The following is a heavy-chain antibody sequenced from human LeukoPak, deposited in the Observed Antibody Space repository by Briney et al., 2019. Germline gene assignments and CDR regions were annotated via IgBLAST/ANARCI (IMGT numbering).Heavy chain of an antibody. V-gene: IGHV3-7*03. CDR1: AFIFSGHW. J-gene: IGHJ4*02. D-gene: IGHD5-12*01. Sequence: GGSLRLSCEGSAFIFSGHWMNWVRQTPGKGLEWVASIKEDGSERQYVDSVKGRFSISRDNTKGSLFFQLNSLRAEDTAVYYCAKDWRGYDFGVYIDYWGQGTLVTVSS. CDR3: AKDWRGYDFGVYIDY. CDR2: IKEDGSER.